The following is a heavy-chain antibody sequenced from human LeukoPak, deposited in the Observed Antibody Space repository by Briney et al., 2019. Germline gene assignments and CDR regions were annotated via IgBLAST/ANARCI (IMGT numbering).Heavy chain of an antibody. CDR2: INPSGGST. Sequence: ASVKVSCKASGYTFTSYYMHWVRQAPGQGLEWMGIINPSGGSTSYTQKFQGRVTMTRDMSTSTVYMELSSLRSEDTAVYYCASGRDTMIGGPWGQGTLVTVSS. CDR3: ASGRDTMIGGP. CDR1: GYTFTSYY. D-gene: IGHD3-22*01. J-gene: IGHJ5*02. V-gene: IGHV1-46*01.